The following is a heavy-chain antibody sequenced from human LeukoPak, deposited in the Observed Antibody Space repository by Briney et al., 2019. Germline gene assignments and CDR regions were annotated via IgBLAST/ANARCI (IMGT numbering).Heavy chain of an antibody. CDR1: GFTVTSNY. J-gene: IGHJ5*02. V-gene: IGHV3-53*01. CDR3: ASVGYDILTGYPSWFDP. D-gene: IGHD3-9*01. Sequence: PGGSLRISWAVSGFTVTSNYMSWVRQAPEKGLEWVSVVYSGGTTYYADSVKGRFAISRDNSKNTLYLQMNSLRAEDTAVYYCASVGYDILTGYPSWFDPWGQGTLVTVSS. CDR2: VYSGGTT.